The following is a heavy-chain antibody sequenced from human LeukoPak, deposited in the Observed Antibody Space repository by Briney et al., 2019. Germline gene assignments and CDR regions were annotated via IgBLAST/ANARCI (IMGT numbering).Heavy chain of an antibody. J-gene: IGHJ5*02. CDR1: GGSISSGSYY. CDR2: IYTSGST. CDR3: ARDSGIAVAGFNWFDP. V-gene: IGHV4-61*02. Sequence: PSQTLSLTCTVSGGSISSGSYYWSWIRQPPGKGLEWIGRIYTSGSTNYNPSLKSRVTISVDTSKNQFSLKLSSVTAADTAAYYCARDSGIAVAGFNWFDPWGQGTLVTVPS. D-gene: IGHD6-19*01.